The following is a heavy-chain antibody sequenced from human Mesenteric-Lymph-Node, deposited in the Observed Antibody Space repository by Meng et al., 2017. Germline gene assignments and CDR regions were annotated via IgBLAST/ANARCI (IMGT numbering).Heavy chain of an antibody. J-gene: IGHJ6*02. CDR1: GFTFSSYA. D-gene: IGHD2-21*01. V-gene: IGHV3-23*01. CDR3: ARDRTVAYGMDV. Sequence: GGSLRLSCAASGFTFSSYAMSWVRQAPGKGLEWVSAISGSGGSTYYADSVKGRFTISRDNSKNTLYLQMNSLRPEDTAVYYCARDRTVAYGMDVWGQGTTVTVSS. CDR2: ISGSGGST.